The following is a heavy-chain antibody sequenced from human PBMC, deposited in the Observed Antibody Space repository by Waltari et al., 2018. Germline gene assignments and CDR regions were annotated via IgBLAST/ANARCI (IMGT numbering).Heavy chain of an antibody. V-gene: IGHV3-23*01. Sequence: EVQLLESGGGLVQPGGSLRLSCAASGFTFSSYAMSWVRQAPGKGLEWVSAISGSGGSTYYADSVKVRFTISRDNSKNTLYLQMNSLRAEDTAVYYCAKFPQYYYDSSGFYFDYWGQGTLVTVSS. D-gene: IGHD3-22*01. CDR3: AKFPQYYYDSSGFYFDY. CDR1: GFTFSSYA. J-gene: IGHJ4*02. CDR2: ISGSGGST.